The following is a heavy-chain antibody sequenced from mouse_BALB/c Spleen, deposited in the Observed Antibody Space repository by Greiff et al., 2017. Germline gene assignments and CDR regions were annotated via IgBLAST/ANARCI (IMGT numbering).Heavy chain of an antibody. J-gene: IGHJ4*01. D-gene: IGHD2-3*01. CDR2: IWAGGST. V-gene: IGHV2-2*02. Sequence: VKLMESGPGLVAPSQSLSITCTVSGFSLTSYGVHWVRQPPGKGLEWLGVIWAGGSTDYNAAFISRLSISKDNSKSQVFFKMNSLQANDTAIYYCARKGDGYYVYYAMDYWGQGTSVTVSS. CDR3: ARKGDGYYVYYAMDY. CDR1: GFSLTSYG.